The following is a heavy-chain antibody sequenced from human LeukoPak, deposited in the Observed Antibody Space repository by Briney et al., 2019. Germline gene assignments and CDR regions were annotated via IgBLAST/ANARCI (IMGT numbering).Heavy chain of an antibody. D-gene: IGHD4-17*01. Sequence: SETLSLTCTVSGGSISSYYWSWIRQPPGKGLEWIGCIYYSGSTNYNPSLKSRFIISVDTSKNQFSLNLSSVTAADTAVYYCARENYGDYDYWGQGTLVTVSS. CDR1: GGSISSYY. CDR2: IYYSGST. J-gene: IGHJ4*02. V-gene: IGHV4-59*01. CDR3: ARENYGDYDY.